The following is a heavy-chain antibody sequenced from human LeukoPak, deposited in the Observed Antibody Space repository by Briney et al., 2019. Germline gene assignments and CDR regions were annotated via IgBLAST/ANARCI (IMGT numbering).Heavy chain of an antibody. D-gene: IGHD5-12*01. Sequence: TSETLSLTCAVSGASINDFYWTWIRQPPGKGLEWIGYVYYGGSTNYNPSLKSRVSMSVDTSKNQFSLTLTSVTVADTAFYYCARGGIRGYSAFDNLDFWGLGTHVTVSS. CDR3: ARGGIRGYSAFDNLDF. V-gene: IGHV4-59*01. J-gene: IGHJ4*02. CDR2: VYYGGST. CDR1: GASINDFY.